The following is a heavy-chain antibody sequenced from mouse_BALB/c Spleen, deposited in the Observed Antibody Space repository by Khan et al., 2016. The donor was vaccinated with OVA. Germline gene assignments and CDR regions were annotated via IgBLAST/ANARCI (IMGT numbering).Heavy chain of an antibody. CDR1: GFNIKDYY. CDR3: ARAGYSPWFAY. V-gene: IGHV14-1*02. CDR2: IDPENGNT. Sequence: VQLKESGAELVRPGALVKLSCKASGFNIKDYYIHWVKQRPEQGLEWIGWIDPENGNTIYDPKFQGKANITEDTSSNTAYLHFSSLTSEDTAFYYSARAGYSPWFAYWGQGTLVTVSA. D-gene: IGHD2-3*01. J-gene: IGHJ3*01.